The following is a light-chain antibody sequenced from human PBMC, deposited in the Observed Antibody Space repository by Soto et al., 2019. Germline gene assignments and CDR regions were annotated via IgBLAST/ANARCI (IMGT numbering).Light chain of an antibody. CDR3: QQYDSLQDT. CDR1: QDITNS. V-gene: IGKV1-33*01. CDR2: EAS. Sequence: DIQMTQSPTSLSASVGDRVSVTCQASQDITNSLNWYQQKPGKAPTLLIYEASHLKTGVPSRFSGSGSVTDFTLTISSLHPEGVATYSCQQYDSLQDTFGQGTRWISN. J-gene: IGKJ2*01.